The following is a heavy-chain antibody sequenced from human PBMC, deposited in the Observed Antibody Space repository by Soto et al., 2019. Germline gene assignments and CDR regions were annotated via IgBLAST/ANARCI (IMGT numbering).Heavy chain of an antibody. D-gene: IGHD5-18*01. J-gene: IGHJ6*02. CDR1: GDSGFSFSSYG. CDR2: ISYDGSNR. CDR3: AKDRMVRSYYYGMDV. V-gene: IGHV3-30*18. Sequence: QVHLVESGGGVVQPGGSLRLSCAASGDSGFSFSSYGIHWVRQAPGKGLEWVSVISYDGSNRHFADSVKGRFAVSRDDAMHTVYLQMNALRPEDTAVYYCAKDRMVRSYYYGMDVWCQGTTVTVSS.